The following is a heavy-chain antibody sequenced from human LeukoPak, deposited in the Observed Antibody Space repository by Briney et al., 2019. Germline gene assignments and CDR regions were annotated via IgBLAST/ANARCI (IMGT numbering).Heavy chain of an antibody. CDR2: ISSSGSTI. J-gene: IGHJ4*02. Sequence: GGSLRLSCAASGSTLSGNSMNWLRQAPGKGLEWVSYISSSGSTIYYADSVKGRFTISRDNAKNSLYLQMNSLRDEDTAVYYCARDRAVGNYFDYWGQGTLVTVSS. CDR1: GSTLSGNS. D-gene: IGHD6-13*01. V-gene: IGHV3-48*02. CDR3: ARDRAVGNYFDY.